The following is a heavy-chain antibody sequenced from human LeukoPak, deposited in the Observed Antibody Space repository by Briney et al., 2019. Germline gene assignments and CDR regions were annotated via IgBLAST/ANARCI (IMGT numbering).Heavy chain of an antibody. CDR2: ISGSGGSA. J-gene: IGHJ4*02. V-gene: IGHV3-23*01. CDR3: AKVSTYDSSAYYSAGYDY. D-gene: IGHD3-22*01. Sequence: GGSLRLSCAASGFTFSSYAMSWVRQSPGKGLEWVSAISGSGGSAYYADSVKGRFTISRDNSKNTLYLQMNSLRAEDTALYYCAKVSTYDSSAYYSAGYDYWGQGTLVTVSS. CDR1: GFTFSSYA.